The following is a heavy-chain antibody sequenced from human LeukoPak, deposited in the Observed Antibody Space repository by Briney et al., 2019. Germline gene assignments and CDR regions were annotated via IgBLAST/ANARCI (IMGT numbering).Heavy chain of an antibody. D-gene: IGHD3-22*01. V-gene: IGHV4-39*01. CDR3: AETGRYYYGSSGFYCH. CDR2: IYYSGST. CDR1: GGSISSSSYY. Sequence: SETLSLTCTVSGGSISSSSYYWGWIRQPPGKGLEWIGSIYYSGSTYYNPSLKSRVTISVDTSKNQLSLKLSSVTAADTAVYYCAETGRYYYGSSGFYCHWGQGNLVPVS. J-gene: IGHJ4*02.